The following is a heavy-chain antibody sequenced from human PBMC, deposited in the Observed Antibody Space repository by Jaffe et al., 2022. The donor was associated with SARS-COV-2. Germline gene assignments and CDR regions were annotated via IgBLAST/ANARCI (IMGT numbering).Heavy chain of an antibody. J-gene: IGHJ4*02. CDR3: ARGMRYPDY. CDR1: GFTFNKYW. V-gene: IGHV3-7*01. D-gene: IGHD1-1*01. Sequence: EVQLVESGGALVQPGGSLRLSCAASGFTFNKYWMTWVRQAPGKGLEWVATIKEEGSEKYYVDSVKGRFTASRDNAKNSLFLEMNSLRGDDTAVYYCARGMRYPDYWGQGTLVTVSS. CDR2: IKEEGSEK.